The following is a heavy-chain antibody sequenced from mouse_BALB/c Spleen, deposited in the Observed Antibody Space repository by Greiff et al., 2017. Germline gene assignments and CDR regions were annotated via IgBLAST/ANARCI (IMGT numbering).Heavy chain of an antibody. J-gene: IGHJ1*01. CDR1: GYTFTSYW. CDR2: IYPGSGST. CDR3: ARNGYFDV. V-gene: IGHV1S22*01. Sequence: LQQPGSELVRPGASVKLSCKASGYTFTSYWMHWVKQRPGQGLEWIGNIYPGSGSTNYDEKFKSKATLTVDTSSSTAYMQLSSLTSEDSAVYFCARNGYFDVWGAGTTVTVSS.